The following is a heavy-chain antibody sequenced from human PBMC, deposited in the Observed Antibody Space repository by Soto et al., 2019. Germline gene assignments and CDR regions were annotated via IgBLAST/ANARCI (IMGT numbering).Heavy chain of an antibody. CDR1: AGTISRYA. CDR2: IIPMFGVT. V-gene: IGHV1-69*12. CDR3: XXGXXTEMSXSACFDL. Sequence: QVQLVQSGAEVKRPGSSVKISCKASAGTISRYATSWVRQAPGQGLEWMGGIIPMFGVTNYAQKFQGRLTISADEPSSTXYMVLXSLXXEDTAVYYXXXGXXTEMSXSACFDLWGRGTLVTVSS. J-gene: IGHJ2*01. D-gene: IGHD2-21*02.